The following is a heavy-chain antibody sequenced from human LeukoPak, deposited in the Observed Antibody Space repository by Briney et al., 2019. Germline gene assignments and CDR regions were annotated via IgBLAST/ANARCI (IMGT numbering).Heavy chain of an antibody. CDR1: GFTFDDYA. Sequence: PGRSLRLSCAASGFTFDDYAMHWVRQAPGKGLEWVSGISWNSGSIGYADSVKGRFTISRDNAKNSLYLQMNSLRAEDTAVYYCARITSPELRWGQGTLVTVSS. CDR3: ARITSPELR. CDR2: ISWNSGSI. V-gene: IGHV3-9*01. D-gene: IGHD2-15*01. J-gene: IGHJ1*01.